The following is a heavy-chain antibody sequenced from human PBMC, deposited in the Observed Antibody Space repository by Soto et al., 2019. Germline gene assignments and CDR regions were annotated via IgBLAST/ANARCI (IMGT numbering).Heavy chain of an antibody. D-gene: IGHD4-17*01. V-gene: IGHV4-31*03. J-gene: IGHJ4*02. CDR3: ARDTQGYGDYVAYFDY. Sequence: QVQLHESGPGLVKPSQTLSLTCTVSGGSISSGGYYWSWIRQHPGKGLEWIGYIYYSGSTYYNPSLKSRVTISVDTSKNQFSLKLSSVTAADTAVYYCARDTQGYGDYVAYFDYWGQGTLVTVSS. CDR2: IYYSGST. CDR1: GGSISSGGYY.